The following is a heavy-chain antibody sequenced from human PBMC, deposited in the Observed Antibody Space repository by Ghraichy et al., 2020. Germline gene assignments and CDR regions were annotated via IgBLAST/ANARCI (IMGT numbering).Heavy chain of an antibody. CDR1: GGSFSGYY. CDR2: INHSGST. Sequence: SETLSLTCAVYGGSFSGYYWSWIRQPTGKGLEWIGEINHSGSTNYNPSLKSRVTISVDKTKNQFSLKLSSVTAADTAGYYCARGRQGIAGRYFDLWGRGTLGTVSS. D-gene: IGHD6-13*01. V-gene: IGHV4-34*01. J-gene: IGHJ2*01. CDR3: ARGRQGIAGRYFDL.